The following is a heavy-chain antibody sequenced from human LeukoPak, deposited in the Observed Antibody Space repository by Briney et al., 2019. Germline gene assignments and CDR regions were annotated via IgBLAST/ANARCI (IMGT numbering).Heavy chain of an antibody. Sequence: PSETLSLTCTVSGGSISSSSYYWGWIRQPPGKGLEWIGSVYYSGSTYYNPSLKSRVTISVDTSKNQFSLKLSSVTAADTAVYYCARDGVSSGWPLDYWGQGTLVTVSS. J-gene: IGHJ4*02. CDR2: VYYSGST. CDR1: GGSISSSSYY. CDR3: ARDGVSSGWPLDY. V-gene: IGHV4-39*07. D-gene: IGHD6-19*01.